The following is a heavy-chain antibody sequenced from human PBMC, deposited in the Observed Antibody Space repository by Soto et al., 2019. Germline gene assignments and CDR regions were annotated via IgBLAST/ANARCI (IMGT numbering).Heavy chain of an antibody. V-gene: IGHV4-59*01. CDR2: IYYSGST. CDR1: GGSISSYY. J-gene: IGHJ4*02. D-gene: IGHD3-22*01. CDR3: ARGDYYDSTLGY. Sequence: SETLSLTCTVSGGSISSYYWSWIRQPPGKGLEWIGYIYYSGSTNYNPSLKSRVTISVDTSKNQFSLKLSSVTAADTAVYYCARGDYYDSTLGYWGQGTLVTVSS.